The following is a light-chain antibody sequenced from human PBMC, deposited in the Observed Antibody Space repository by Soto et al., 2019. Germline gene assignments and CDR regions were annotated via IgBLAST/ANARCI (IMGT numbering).Light chain of an antibody. CDR3: QQFGSSPRYS. Sequence: EIVLTQFPGTLSLSLGEGATLSCRASQSVSSSYLAWYQQKPGQAPRLLIYGAFSRATGIPDRFSGSGSGTDFTLTISRLEPEDFALYYCQQFGSSPRYSFGPGTKLEIK. J-gene: IGKJ2*03. V-gene: IGKV3-20*01. CDR1: QSVSSSY. CDR2: GAF.